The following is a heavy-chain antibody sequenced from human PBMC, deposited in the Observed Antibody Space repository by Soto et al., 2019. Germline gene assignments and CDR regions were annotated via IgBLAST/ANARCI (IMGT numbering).Heavy chain of an antibody. CDR3: ASRPPSSSWFDP. J-gene: IGHJ5*02. CDR2: IYHSGST. CDR1: GGSISSSNW. D-gene: IGHD6-13*01. V-gene: IGHV4-4*02. Sequence: QVQLQESGPGLVKPSGPLSLTCAVSGGSISSSNWWRWVRQPPGKGLEWIGEIYHSGSTNYNPSLRSRVTISVDKSKNQFSLKLSSVTAADTAVYYCASRPPSSSWFDPWGQGTLVTVSS.